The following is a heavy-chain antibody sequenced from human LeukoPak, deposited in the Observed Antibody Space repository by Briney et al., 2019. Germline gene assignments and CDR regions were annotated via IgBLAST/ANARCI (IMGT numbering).Heavy chain of an antibody. Sequence: TGGSLRLSCAASGFSFSSYWMSWVRQAPGKGLEWVANIKHDGSGRYYVDSVKGRFTISRDNAKNSLYLQMNSLIAEDTAVYYCARGDLYGSGSAEFYFDYWGQGTLVTVSS. CDR2: IKHDGSGR. CDR3: ARGDLYGSGSAEFYFDY. D-gene: IGHD3-10*01. J-gene: IGHJ4*02. V-gene: IGHV3-7*05. CDR1: GFSFSSYW.